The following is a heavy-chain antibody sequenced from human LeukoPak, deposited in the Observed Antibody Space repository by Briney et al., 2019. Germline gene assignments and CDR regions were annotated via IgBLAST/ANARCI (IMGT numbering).Heavy chain of an antibody. J-gene: IGHJ3*02. V-gene: IGHV4-61*02. CDR2: ISSSGST. Sequence: SSETLSLTCTVSGDSISSGDYYWSWIRQPAGKGLEWIGRISSSGSTNYNPSLKSRVTISVDTSKNQFTLKLSSVTAADTAVYFCARGPYSYDSSGAFDIWGQGTMVTVSS. CDR1: GDSISSGDYY. D-gene: IGHD3-22*01. CDR3: ARGPYSYDSSGAFDI.